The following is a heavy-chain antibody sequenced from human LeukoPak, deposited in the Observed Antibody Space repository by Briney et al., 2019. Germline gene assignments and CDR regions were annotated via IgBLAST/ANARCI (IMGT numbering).Heavy chain of an antibody. Sequence: GRSLRLSCAASGFTFSSYGMHWVRHAPGKGLEWVAVISYDGSNKYYADSVKGRFTISRDNSKNTLYLQMNSLRAEDTAVYYCAKDQGGGAFDIWGQGTMVTVSS. V-gene: IGHV3-30*18. CDR1: GFTFSSYG. D-gene: IGHD1-26*01. CDR3: AKDQGGGAFDI. J-gene: IGHJ3*02. CDR2: ISYDGSNK.